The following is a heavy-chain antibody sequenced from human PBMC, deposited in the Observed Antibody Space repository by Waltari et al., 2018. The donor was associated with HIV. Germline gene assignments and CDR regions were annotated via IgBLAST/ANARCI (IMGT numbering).Heavy chain of an antibody. CDR3: ARDRRMYGGYEGFDY. J-gene: IGHJ4*02. CDR1: GFTFSSYG. CDR2: IWYDGSNK. Sequence: QVQLVESGGGVVQPGRSLRLSCAASGFTFSSYGMHWVRQGPGKGLEWVAVIWYDGSNKYYADSVKGRFTISRDNSKNTLYLQMNSLRAEDTAVYYCARDRRMYGGYEGFDYWGQGTLVTVSS. V-gene: IGHV3-33*01. D-gene: IGHD5-12*01.